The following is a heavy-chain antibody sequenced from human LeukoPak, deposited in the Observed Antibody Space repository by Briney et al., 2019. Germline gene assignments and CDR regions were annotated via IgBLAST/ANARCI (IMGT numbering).Heavy chain of an antibody. CDR3: AKARYCSSTSCYTPFDY. CDR2: IGGSGGST. Sequence: GGSLRLSCAASGFTFSSYAMSWVRQAPGKGLEWVSAIGGSGGSTYYADSVKGRFTISRDNSKNTLYLQMNSLRAEDTAVYYCAKARYCSSTSCYTPFDYWGQGTLVTVSS. D-gene: IGHD2-2*02. CDR1: GFTFSSYA. J-gene: IGHJ4*02. V-gene: IGHV3-23*01.